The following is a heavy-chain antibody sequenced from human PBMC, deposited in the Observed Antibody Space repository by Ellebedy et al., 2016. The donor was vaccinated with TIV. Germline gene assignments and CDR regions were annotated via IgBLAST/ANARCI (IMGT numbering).Heavy chain of an antibody. D-gene: IGHD6-13*01. CDR3: ARVVWQQPVSYALDI. V-gene: IGHV4-59*01. Sequence: MPSETLSLTCTVSSDSISSYPWSWIRQPPGKGLEWIGCFSYSWSTNCNPSLKSRVTISVDTSKNQFSLKLNSVTAADTAVYYCARVVWQQPVSYALDIWGQGTMVTVSS. CDR2: FSYSWST. CDR1: SDSISSYP. J-gene: IGHJ3*02.